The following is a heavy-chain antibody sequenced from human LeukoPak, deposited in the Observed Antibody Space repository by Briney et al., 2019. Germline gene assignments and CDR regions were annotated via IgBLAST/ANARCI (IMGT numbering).Heavy chain of an antibody. CDR1: GGSISSSSYY. CDR3: ARRTVVRDY. Sequence: TSETLSLTCTVSGGSISSSSYYWGWIRQPPGKGLEWIGSIYYSGSTYYNPSLKSRVTISVDTSKNQFSLKLSSVTAADTAVYYCARRTVVRDYWGQGTLVTVSS. V-gene: IGHV4-39*01. J-gene: IGHJ4*02. CDR2: IYYSGST. D-gene: IGHD4-23*01.